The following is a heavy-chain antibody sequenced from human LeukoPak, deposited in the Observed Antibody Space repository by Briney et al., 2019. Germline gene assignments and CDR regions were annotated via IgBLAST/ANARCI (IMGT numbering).Heavy chain of an antibody. CDR3: ARVPRIAVAGTGMFDFDY. D-gene: IGHD6-19*01. CDR2: ISAYNGNT. CDR1: GYTFTSYG. V-gene: IGHV1-18*01. J-gene: IGHJ4*02. Sequence: ASVKVSCKASGYTFTSYGISWVRQAPGQGLEWMGWISAYNGNTNYAQKLQGRVTMTTDTSTSTAYMELGSLRSDDTAVYYCARVPRIAVAGTGMFDFDYWGQGTLVTVSS.